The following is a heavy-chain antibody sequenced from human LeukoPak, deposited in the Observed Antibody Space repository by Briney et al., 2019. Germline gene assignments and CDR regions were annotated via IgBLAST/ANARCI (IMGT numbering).Heavy chain of an antibody. CDR2: IKQDGSEK. CDR1: GFTFTSHW. Sequence: PGGSLRLSCAASGFTFTSHWMSWVRQAPGKGLEWVAKIKQDGSEKYYADSVKGRFTISRDNAKSSLYLQMNSLRAEDTAVYYCAKGAGANGLFDYWGQGTLVTVSS. D-gene: IGHD1-26*01. J-gene: IGHJ4*02. CDR3: AKGAGANGLFDY. V-gene: IGHV3-7*05.